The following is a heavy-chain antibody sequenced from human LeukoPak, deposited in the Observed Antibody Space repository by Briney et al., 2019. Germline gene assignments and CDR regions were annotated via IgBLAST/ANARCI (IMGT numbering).Heavy chain of an antibody. CDR2: INSNSGGT. J-gene: IGHJ1*01. CDR3: ARGHESSPSYDF. D-gene: IGHD3/OR15-3a*01. Sequence: GASVKVSCKTSGCTFIDYYVLWVRQAPGQGLEWLGWINSNSGGTKYAQEFQGRVTMTRDTSTTTAYMELSGLRSDDTAVYYCARGHESSPSYDFWGQGTLVTVSS. CDR1: GCTFIDYY. V-gene: IGHV1-2*02.